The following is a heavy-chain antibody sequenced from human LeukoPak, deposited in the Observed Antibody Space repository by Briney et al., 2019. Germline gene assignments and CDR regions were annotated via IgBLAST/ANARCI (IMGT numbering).Heavy chain of an antibody. Sequence: GGSLRPSCAGSGFTFGGYGMHWFRQTPGKGLEWVAVIAYDGSRAFYADSVKGRFTISRDNSKNTMSVQMDDLRAEDTAVYYCTRYNNDHFDYWGQGTLVTVSS. D-gene: IGHD1-14*01. CDR3: TRYNNDHFDY. CDR2: IAYDGSRA. J-gene: IGHJ4*02. CDR1: GFTFGGYG. V-gene: IGHV3-33*01.